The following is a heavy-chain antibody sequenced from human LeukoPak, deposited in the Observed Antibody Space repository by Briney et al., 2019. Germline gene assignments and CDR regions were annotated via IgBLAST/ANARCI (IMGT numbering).Heavy chain of an antibody. CDR2: INPNSGGT. Sequence: ASVKVSCKASGYTFTGYYMHWVRQAPGQGLEWMGWINPNSGGTNYAQKFQGRVTMTRDTSISTAYMELSRLRSDDTAVYYCARERLRGYSYGYVGYWGQGTLVTVSS. CDR3: ARERLRGYSYGYVGY. V-gene: IGHV1-2*02. CDR1: GYTFTGYY. J-gene: IGHJ4*02. D-gene: IGHD5-18*01.